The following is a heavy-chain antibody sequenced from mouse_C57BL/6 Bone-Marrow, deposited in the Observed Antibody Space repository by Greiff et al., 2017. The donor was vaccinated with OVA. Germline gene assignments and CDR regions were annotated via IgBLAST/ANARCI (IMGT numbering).Heavy chain of an antibody. D-gene: IGHD3-1*01. V-gene: IGHV5-16*01. CDR2: INYDGSST. CDR1: GFTFSDYY. CDR3: ARDGSIRGPIWYFDV. J-gene: IGHJ1*03. Sequence: EVKLMESEGGLVQPGSSMKLSCTASGFTFSDYYMAWVRQVPEKGLEWVANINYDGSSTYYLDSLKSRFIISRDNAKNILYLQMSSLKSEDTATYYCARDGSIRGPIWYFDVWGTGTTVTVSS.